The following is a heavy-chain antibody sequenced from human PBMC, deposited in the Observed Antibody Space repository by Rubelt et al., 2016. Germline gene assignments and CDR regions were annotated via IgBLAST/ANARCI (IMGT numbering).Heavy chain of an antibody. CDR1: GGSFSGYY. CDR2: INQSGST. Sequence: QVQLQQWGAGLLKPSETLSLTCAVYGGSFSGYYWSWIRQPPGKGLEWIGEINQSGSTNYNPSLKSRVTISVDTSKNQFSRKLSSVNAADTAVYYCARGRIGSSDDYWGQGTLVTVSS. CDR3: ARGRIGSSDDY. J-gene: IGHJ4*02. D-gene: IGHD6-13*01. V-gene: IGHV4-34*01.